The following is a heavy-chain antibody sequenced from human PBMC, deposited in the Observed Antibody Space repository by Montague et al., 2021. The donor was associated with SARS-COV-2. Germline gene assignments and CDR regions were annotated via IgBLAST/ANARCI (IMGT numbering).Heavy chain of an antibody. V-gene: IGHV4-4*07. J-gene: IGHJ5*02. Sequence: ETLSLTCSVSGDSITPYGDSIGGYFWSWIRQPAGKGLEWIGRIYANGNFDYNPSLNSRVSMSMDTSKQEFSMRLISVTAADTAVYYCARDAYYFGPGREYHGAFDPWGQGILVTVSS. CDR3: ARDAYYFGPGREYHGAFDP. D-gene: IGHD2/OR15-2a*01. CDR1: GDSITPYGDSIGGYF. CDR2: IYANGNF.